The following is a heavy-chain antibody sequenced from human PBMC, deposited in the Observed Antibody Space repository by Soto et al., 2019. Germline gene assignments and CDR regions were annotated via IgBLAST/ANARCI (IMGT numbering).Heavy chain of an antibody. V-gene: IGHV3-7*01. J-gene: IGHJ6*02. CDR3: ARGDYDFWSGYYYYYYGMDV. CDR2: IKQDGSEK. D-gene: IGHD3-3*01. Sequence: PGGSLRLSCAASGFTFSSYWMSWVRQAPGKGLEWVANIKQDGSEKYYVDSVKGRFTISRDNAKNSLYLQMNSLRAEDTAVYYCARGDYDFWSGYYYYYYGMDVWGQGTTVTVSS. CDR1: GFTFSSYW.